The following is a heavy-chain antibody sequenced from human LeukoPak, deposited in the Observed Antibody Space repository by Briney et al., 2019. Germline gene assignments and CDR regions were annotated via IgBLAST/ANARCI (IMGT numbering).Heavy chain of an antibody. D-gene: IGHD3-22*01. V-gene: IGHV1-24*01. CDR2: FDPEDGET. Sequence: ASVKVSCKVSGYTLTELSMHWVRQAPGKGLEWMGGFDPEDGETIYAQKFQGRVTMTEDTSTDTAYMELSSLRSEDTAVYYCAREASPARYYYDSSGYYYGYWGQGTLVTVSS. J-gene: IGHJ4*02. CDR1: GYTLTELS. CDR3: AREASPARYYYDSSGYYYGY.